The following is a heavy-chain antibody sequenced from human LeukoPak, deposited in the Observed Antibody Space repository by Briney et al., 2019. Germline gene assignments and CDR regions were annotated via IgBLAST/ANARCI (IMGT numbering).Heavy chain of an antibody. Sequence: PSETLSLTCAVYGGSFSGYYWSWIRQPPGKGLEWIGEINHSGSTNYNPSLKSRVTISVDTSKNQFSLKLSSVTAADTAVYYCARQEQQLVGVYYFDYWGQGTLVTVSS. V-gene: IGHV4-34*01. CDR2: INHSGST. CDR1: GGSFSGYY. D-gene: IGHD6-13*01. CDR3: ARQEQQLVGVYYFDY. J-gene: IGHJ4*02.